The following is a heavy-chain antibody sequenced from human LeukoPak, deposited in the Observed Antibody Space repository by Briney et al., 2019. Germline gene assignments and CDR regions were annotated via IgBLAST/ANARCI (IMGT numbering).Heavy chain of an antibody. CDR1: GGSISNYY. D-gene: IGHD4-17*01. J-gene: IGHJ4*02. Sequence: PSETLSLTCTVPGGSISNYYWSWIRQPPGKGLEWIGYIYYTGSTNYNPSLKSRVTISVDTSKNRFSLKLGSVTGADTAVYYCARITVGYYGDYGLDSWGQGTLVTVSS. CDR3: ARITVGYYGDYGLDS. CDR2: IYYTGST. V-gene: IGHV4-59*01.